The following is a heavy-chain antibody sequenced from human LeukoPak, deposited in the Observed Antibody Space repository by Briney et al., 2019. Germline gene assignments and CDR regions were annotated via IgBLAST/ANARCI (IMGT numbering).Heavy chain of an antibody. J-gene: IGHJ4*02. Sequence: SETLSLTCTVSGYSISSVYYGGWIRQPPGKGLEWIATISHSGSTYYNPSLKSRVTISADTSQNQHSLKLSSVTAADTAVYYCARLNTVMATFDYWGQGTPVTVSS. CDR1: GYSISSVYY. CDR3: ARLNTVMATFDY. CDR2: ISHSGST. V-gene: IGHV4-38-2*02. D-gene: IGHD4-11*01.